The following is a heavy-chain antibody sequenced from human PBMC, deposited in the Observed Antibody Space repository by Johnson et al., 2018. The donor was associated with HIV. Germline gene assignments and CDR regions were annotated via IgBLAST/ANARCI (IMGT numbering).Heavy chain of an antibody. CDR1: GFTFDDYG. J-gene: IGHJ3*02. CDR3: ARDPFPRFYAFDI. D-gene: IGHD3-16*01. V-gene: IGHV3-20*04. Sequence: VQLVESGGSVVRPGGSLRLSCTTSGFTFDDYGMSWVRQAPGKGLEWVSGINWNGGSTYYTDSVKGRFTISRDNSNNTLYLQMNSLTAEDTAMYFCARDPFPRFYAFDIWGQGTMVTVSS. CDR2: INWNGGST.